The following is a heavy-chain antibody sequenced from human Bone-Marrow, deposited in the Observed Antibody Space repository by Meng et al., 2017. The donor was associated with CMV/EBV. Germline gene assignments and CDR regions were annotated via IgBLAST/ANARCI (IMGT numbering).Heavy chain of an antibody. CDR2: INHSGST. Sequence: LETPSLTRAVYGGAFSGYYWSWIRQPPGKGLEWIGEINHSGSTNYNPSLKSRVTISVDTSKNQFSLKLSSVTAADTAVYYCARATGGGYFDYWGQGTLVTSSS. V-gene: IGHV4-34*01. CDR3: ARATGGGYFDY. J-gene: IGHJ4*02. CDR1: GGAFSGYY. D-gene: IGHD3-9*01.